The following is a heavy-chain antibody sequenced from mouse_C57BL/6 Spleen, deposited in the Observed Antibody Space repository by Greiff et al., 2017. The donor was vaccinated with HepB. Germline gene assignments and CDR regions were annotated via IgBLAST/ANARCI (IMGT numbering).Heavy chain of an antibody. CDR1: GYTFTSYW. Sequence: QVQLHQSGAELVKPGASVKMSCKASGYTFTSYWITWVKQRPGQGLEWIGDIYPGSGSTNYNEKFKSKATLTVDTSSSTAYMQLSSLTSEDSAVYYCARCSSIYYDYGHDYWGQGTTLTVSS. D-gene: IGHD2-4*01. CDR2: IYPGSGST. V-gene: IGHV1-55*01. CDR3: ARCSSIYYDYGHDY. J-gene: IGHJ2*01.